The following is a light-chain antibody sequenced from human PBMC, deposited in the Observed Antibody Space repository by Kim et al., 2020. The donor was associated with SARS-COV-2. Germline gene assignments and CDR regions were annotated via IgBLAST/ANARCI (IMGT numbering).Light chain of an antibody. CDR1: SLRSYY. Sequence: SSELTQDPAVSVALGQTVRITCQGDSLRSYYASRYQQKPGQAPVLVIYGKNNRPSGIPDRFSGSSSGNTASLTITGAQAEDEADYYCNSRDSSGKLVVFG. CDR3: NSRDSSGKLVV. J-gene: IGLJ2*01. CDR2: GKN. V-gene: IGLV3-19*01.